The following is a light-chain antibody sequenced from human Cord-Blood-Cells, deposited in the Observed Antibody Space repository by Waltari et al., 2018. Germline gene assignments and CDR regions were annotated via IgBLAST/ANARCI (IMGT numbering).Light chain of an antibody. CDR3: QQRSNWPA. Sequence: EIVLTQSPATLSLSPGERATLSCRAGQSVSSYLAWYQQKPGQAPRLLIYDASNRATGIPARGSGSGSGTDFTLTSSGLEHEDVAVYYCQQRSNWPAFGQGTKLEIK. CDR1: QSVSSY. CDR2: DAS. V-gene: IGKV3-11*01. J-gene: IGKJ2*01.